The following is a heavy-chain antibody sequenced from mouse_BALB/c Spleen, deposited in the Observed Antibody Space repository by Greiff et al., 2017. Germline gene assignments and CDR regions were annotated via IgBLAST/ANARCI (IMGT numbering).Heavy chain of an antibody. J-gene: IGHJ2*01. V-gene: IGHV5-6-4*01. D-gene: IGHD1-1*01. CDR3: TREISFITTVVAPFDD. Sequence: DVMLVESGGGLVKPGGSLKLSCAASGFTFSSYTMSWVRQTPEKRLEWVATISSGGSYTYYPDSVKGRFTISRDNAKNTLYLQMSSLKSEDTAMYYCTREISFITTVVAPFDDWGQGTTLTVSS. CDR1: GFTFSSYT. CDR2: ISSGGSYT.